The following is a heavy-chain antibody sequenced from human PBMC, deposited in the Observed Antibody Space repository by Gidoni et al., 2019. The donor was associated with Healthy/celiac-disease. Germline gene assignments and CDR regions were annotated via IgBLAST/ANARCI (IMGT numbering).Heavy chain of an antibody. J-gene: IGHJ4*02. CDR1: GFTFSSYW. CDR3: ARDYYDSSGYYVGDY. D-gene: IGHD3-22*01. Sequence: EVQLVESGGGLVQPGGSLRLSCAASGFTFSSYWVHGFRQAPGKGLVWVSRINSDGSSATYADSVKGRFTISRDNAKNTLYLQMNSLRAEDTAVYYCARDYYDSSGYYVGDYWGQGTLVTVSS. V-gene: IGHV3-74*01. CDR2: INSDGSSA.